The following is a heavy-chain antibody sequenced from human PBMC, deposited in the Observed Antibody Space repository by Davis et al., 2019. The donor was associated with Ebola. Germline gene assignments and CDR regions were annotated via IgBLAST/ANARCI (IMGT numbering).Heavy chain of an antibody. CDR1: GFTFSGSA. CDR3: TRHEFSESY. J-gene: IGHJ4*02. Sequence: GESLKISCAASGFTFSGSAMHWVRQASGKGLEWVGRIRSKANSYATAYAASVKGRFTISRDDSKNTAYLQMNSLKTEDTVVYYCTRHEFSESYWGQGTLVTVSS. CDR2: IRSKANSYAT. V-gene: IGHV3-73*01. D-gene: IGHD3-16*02.